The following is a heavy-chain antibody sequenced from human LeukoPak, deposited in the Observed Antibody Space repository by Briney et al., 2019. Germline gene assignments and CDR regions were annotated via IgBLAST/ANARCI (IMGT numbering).Heavy chain of an antibody. V-gene: IGHV3-21*01. CDR2: ISSSSSYI. J-gene: IGHJ4*02. CDR1: GFTFSSYS. Sequence: GGSLRLSCAASGFTFSSYSMNWVRQAPGKGLEWVSSISSSSSYIYYADSVKGRFTISRDNAKNSLYLQMNSLRAEDTAVYYCARDGEIYDSSGYYYYFDYWGQGTLVTVSS. CDR3: ARDGEIYDSSGYYYYFDY. D-gene: IGHD3-22*01.